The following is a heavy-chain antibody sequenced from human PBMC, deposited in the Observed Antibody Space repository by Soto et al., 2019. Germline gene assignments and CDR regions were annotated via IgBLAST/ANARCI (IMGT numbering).Heavy chain of an antibody. CDR2: IYYSGST. CDR3: ARVYGFSEWLSHYYYYYYMDV. D-gene: IGHD3-3*01. CDR1: GGSISSGGYY. J-gene: IGHJ6*03. V-gene: IGHV4-31*03. Sequence: PSETLSLTCTVSGGSISSGGYYWSWIRQHPGKGLEWIGYIYYSGSTYYNPSLKSRVTISVDTSKNQFSLKLSSVTAADTAVYYCARVYGFSEWLSHYYYYYYMDVRGKGTTVNVSS.